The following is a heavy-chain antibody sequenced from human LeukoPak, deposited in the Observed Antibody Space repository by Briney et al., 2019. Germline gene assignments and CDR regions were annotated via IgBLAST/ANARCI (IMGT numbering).Heavy chain of an antibody. CDR2: INHSGST. D-gene: IGHD2-15*01. CDR3: ARARWPVDY. CDR1: GGSFSGYY. Sequence: SETLSLTCAVYGGSFSGYYWSWIRQPPGKGLEWIGEINHSGSTNYNPSLKSRVTISVDTSKNQSSLKPSSVTAADTAVYYCARARWPVDYWGQGTLVTVSS. V-gene: IGHV4-34*01. J-gene: IGHJ4*02.